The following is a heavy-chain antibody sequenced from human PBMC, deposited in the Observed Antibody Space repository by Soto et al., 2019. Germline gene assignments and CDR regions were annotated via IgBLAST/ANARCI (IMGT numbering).Heavy chain of an antibody. D-gene: IGHD4-17*01. CDR3: ATPRMTTVTTRDAFVI. CDR2: ISSSGSTI. J-gene: IGHJ3*02. V-gene: IGHV3-11*01. CDR1: GFTFSDYY. Sequence: PGGSLRLSCAASGFTFSDYYMSWIRQAPGKGLEWVSYISSSGSTIYYADSVKGRFTISRDNAKNSLYLQMNSLRAEDTAVYYCATPRMTTVTTRDAFVIWGQGTMVTVSS.